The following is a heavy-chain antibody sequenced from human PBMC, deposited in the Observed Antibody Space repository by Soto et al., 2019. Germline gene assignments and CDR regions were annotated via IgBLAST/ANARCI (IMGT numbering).Heavy chain of an antibody. J-gene: IGHJ6*03. Sequence: QVQLVESGGGVVQPGRSLRLSCAASGFTFSSYGMHWVRQAPGKGLEWVAVIWYDGSNKYYADSVKGRFTISRDNSKNTLYLQMNRLRAEDTAVYYCAGYGSVSYYNVKAYYYYMDVWGKGTTVTVSS. CDR2: IWYDGSNK. CDR3: AGYGSVSYYNVKAYYYYMDV. D-gene: IGHD3-10*01. V-gene: IGHV3-33*01. CDR1: GFTFSSYG.